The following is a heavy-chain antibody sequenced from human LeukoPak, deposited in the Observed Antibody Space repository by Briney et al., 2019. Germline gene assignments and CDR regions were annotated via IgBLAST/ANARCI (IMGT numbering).Heavy chain of an antibody. Sequence: GGSLRLSCATSGFTFSDSWMNWVRQAPGKGLEWVANIKQDGTEKDYVDSVKGRFTISRDNAKDSLSLQMNSLRADDTAVYFCVRVADAGDKGSKDRPFDYWGQGTLVTVSS. D-gene: IGHD6-6*01. CDR3: VRVADAGDKGSKDRPFDY. V-gene: IGHV3-7*01. CDR1: GFTFSDSW. CDR2: IKQDGTEK. J-gene: IGHJ4*02.